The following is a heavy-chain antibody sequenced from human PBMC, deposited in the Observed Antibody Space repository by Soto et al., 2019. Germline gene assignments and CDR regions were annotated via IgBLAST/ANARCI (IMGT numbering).Heavy chain of an antibody. J-gene: IGHJ4*02. CDR3: ARDYDFWSGYSTAGY. V-gene: IGHV3-33*01. D-gene: IGHD3-3*01. CDR2: IWYDGSNK. Sequence: QVQLVESGGGVVQPGRSLRLSCAASGFTFSSYGMHWVRQAPGKGLEWVAVIWYDGSNKYYADSVKGRFTISRDNSKNTLYLQMNSLRAEDTAVYYCARDYDFWSGYSTAGYWGQGTLVTVSS. CDR1: GFTFSSYG.